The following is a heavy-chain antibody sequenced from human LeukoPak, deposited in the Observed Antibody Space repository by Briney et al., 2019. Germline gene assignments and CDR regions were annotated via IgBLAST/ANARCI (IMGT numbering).Heavy chain of an antibody. J-gene: IGHJ4*02. D-gene: IGHD5-12*01. CDR1: GYTFTGYD. V-gene: IGHV1-2*02. CDR2: INPNSGVT. Sequence: ASVKVSCKAAGYTFTGYDMHWGRQAPGQGLEWMGWINPNSGVTNYAQKFQGRVTMTRDTSISTAYMELSRLRSDDTAVYYCAGGKWLRFDYWGQGTLVTVFS. CDR3: AGGKWLRFDY.